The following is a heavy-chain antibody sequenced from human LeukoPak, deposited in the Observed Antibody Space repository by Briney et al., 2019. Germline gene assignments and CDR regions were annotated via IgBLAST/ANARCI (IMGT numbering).Heavy chain of an antibody. V-gene: IGHV4-59*12. Sequence: SETLSLTCTVSGGSISGYYWSWVRQPPGKGLEFIGHIYYSGATAYNPSLRSRLTMSVDTSKKQFSLRLRSVTAADTAAYYCARVFGGSSGYFDYWGQGTLVTVSS. CDR3: ARVFGGSSGYFDY. J-gene: IGHJ4*02. CDR1: GGSISGYY. D-gene: IGHD3-16*01. CDR2: IYYSGAT.